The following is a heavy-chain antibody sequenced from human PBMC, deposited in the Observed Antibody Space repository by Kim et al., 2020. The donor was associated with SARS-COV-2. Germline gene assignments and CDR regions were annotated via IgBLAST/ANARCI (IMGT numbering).Heavy chain of an antibody. CDR3: AGGFRWFDP. CDR2: GST. Sequence: GSTNYIPSLKRRVTISVDTSKNQFSLKLSSVTAADTAVYYCAGGFRWFDPWGQGTLVTVSS. V-gene: IGHV4-59*09. D-gene: IGHD3-10*01. J-gene: IGHJ5*02.